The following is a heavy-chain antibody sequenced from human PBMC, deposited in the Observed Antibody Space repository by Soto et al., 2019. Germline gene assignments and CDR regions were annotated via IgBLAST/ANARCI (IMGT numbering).Heavy chain of an antibody. J-gene: IGHJ4*02. CDR2: IYSGGST. D-gene: IGHD1-26*01. V-gene: IGHV3-53*01. CDR1: GFTFSSYA. CDR3: ARVDIVGAYFDY. Sequence: PGGSLRLSCAASGFTFSSYAMSWVRQAPGKGLEWVSVIYSGGSTYYADSVKGRFTISRDNSKNTLYLQMNSLRAEDTAVHYCARVDIVGAYFDYWAREPWSPSPQ.